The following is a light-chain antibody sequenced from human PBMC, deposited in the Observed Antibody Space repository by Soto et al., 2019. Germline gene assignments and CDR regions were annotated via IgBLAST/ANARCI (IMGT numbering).Light chain of an antibody. CDR3: NSYADSSKWG. V-gene: IGLV2-8*01. CDR1: SSDVGGYNY. J-gene: IGLJ3*02. Sequence: QSALTQPPSASGSPGQSVTISCTGTSSDVGGYNYVSWYQHHPGKAPRLMIYEVSKRPSGVPDRFSGSKSGNTASLTVSGLQAGDEADYYCNSYADSSKWGFGGGTKLTVL. CDR2: EVS.